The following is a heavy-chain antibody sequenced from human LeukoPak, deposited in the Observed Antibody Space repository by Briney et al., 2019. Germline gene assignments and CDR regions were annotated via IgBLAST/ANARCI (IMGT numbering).Heavy chain of an antibody. Sequence: GGSMRLPCPASGFTLNIYAMSWVREAPGKVLKGVSAISGSGGNTYYADSVKGRFTISRDNSKNTLYLKMNSLRAEDTAVYYCAKGSSSWHEELWFDPWGQGTVVTVSS. V-gene: IGHV3-23*01. CDR2: ISGSGGNT. CDR1: GFTLNIYA. CDR3: AKGSSSWHEELWFDP. J-gene: IGHJ5*02. D-gene: IGHD6-13*01.